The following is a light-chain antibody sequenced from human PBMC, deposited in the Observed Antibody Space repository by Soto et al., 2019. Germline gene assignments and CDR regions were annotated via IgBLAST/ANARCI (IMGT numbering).Light chain of an antibody. V-gene: IGLV2-14*01. CDR2: DVS. Sequence: QSALTQPASVSGSPGQSITISCTGTSSKVGSYNYVSWSQQYPGKAPKLMIYDVSNRPSGVSYRFSGSKSGNTASLTISGLQAEDEADYYCSSYTTSSTHVVFGGGTKLTVL. J-gene: IGLJ2*01. CDR1: SSKVGSYNY. CDR3: SSYTTSSTHVV.